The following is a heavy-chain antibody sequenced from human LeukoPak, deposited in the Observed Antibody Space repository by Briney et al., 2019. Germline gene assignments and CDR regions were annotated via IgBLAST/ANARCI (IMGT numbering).Heavy chain of an antibody. CDR1: GYTFTGYY. D-gene: IGHD2-2*01. CDR3: ARGKRNCSSTSCYGNWFDP. CDR2: INPNSGGT. J-gene: IGHJ5*02. Sequence: ASVKVSCKASGYTFTGYYMHWVRQAPGQGLEWMGRINPNSGGTNYAQKFQGRVTMTRDTSISTAYMELSRLRSDDTAVYYCARGKRNCSSTSCYGNWFDPWGQGTLVTVS. V-gene: IGHV1-2*06.